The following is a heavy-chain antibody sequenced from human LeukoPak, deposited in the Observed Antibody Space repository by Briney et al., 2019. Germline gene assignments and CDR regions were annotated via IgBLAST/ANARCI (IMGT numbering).Heavy chain of an antibody. CDR3: ARVLEGCSGGSCYNYFDY. V-gene: IGHV4-61*02. D-gene: IGHD2-15*01. Sequence: SQTLSLTCAVSGGSISSGGYYWSWIRQPAGKGLEWIGRIYTSGSTNYNPSLKNRVTMSVDTSKNQFSLKLSSVTAADTAVYYCARVLEGCSGGSCYNYFDYWGQGTLVTVSS. CDR1: GGSISSGGYY. J-gene: IGHJ4*02. CDR2: IYTSGST.